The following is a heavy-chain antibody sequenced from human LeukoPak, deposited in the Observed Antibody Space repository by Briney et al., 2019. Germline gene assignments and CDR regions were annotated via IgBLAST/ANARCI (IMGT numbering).Heavy chain of an antibody. Sequence: GASVKVSCKASGGTFSSYAISWVRQAPGQGLEWVGRIIPIFGTANYAQKFQGRVTITADKSTSTAYMELSSLRSEDTAVYYCASASRYYYDSSGYYSERGWGQGTLVTVSS. V-gene: IGHV1-69*06. J-gene: IGHJ4*02. CDR1: GGTFSSYA. CDR2: IIPIFGTA. CDR3: ASASRYYYDSSGYYSERG. D-gene: IGHD3-22*01.